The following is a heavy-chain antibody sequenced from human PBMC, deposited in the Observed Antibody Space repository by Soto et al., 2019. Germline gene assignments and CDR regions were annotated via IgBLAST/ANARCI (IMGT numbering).Heavy chain of an antibody. J-gene: IGHJ4*02. CDR3: ARISAIHYYFDY. CDR2: IYYSGST. Sequence: TLSLTCTVSGGSISSGDYYWSWIRQPPGKGLEWIGYIYYSGSTYYNPSLKSRVTISVDTSKNQFSLKLSSVTAADTAVYYCARISAIHYYFDYWGQGTLVTVSS. CDR1: GGSISSGDYY. V-gene: IGHV4-30-4*01. D-gene: IGHD2-2*01.